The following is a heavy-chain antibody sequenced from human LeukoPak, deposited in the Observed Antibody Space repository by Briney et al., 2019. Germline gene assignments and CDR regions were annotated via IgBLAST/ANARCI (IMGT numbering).Heavy chain of an antibody. J-gene: IGHJ5*02. Sequence: PSETLSLTCAVYGGSFSGYYWSWIRQPPGKGLEWIGEINHSGSTNYNPSLKSRVTISVDTSKNQFSLKLSSVTAADTAVYYCARGGPQYGWFDPWGQGTLVTVSS. CDR1: GGSFSGYY. D-gene: IGHD2-2*01. CDR3: ARGGPQYGWFDP. V-gene: IGHV4-34*01. CDR2: INHSGST.